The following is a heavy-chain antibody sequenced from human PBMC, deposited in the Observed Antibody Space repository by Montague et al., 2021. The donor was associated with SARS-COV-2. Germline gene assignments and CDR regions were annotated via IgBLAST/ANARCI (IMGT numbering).Heavy chain of an antibody. CDR3: AREKTVRGIYYFGMDV. CDR1: DFSLDLSW. J-gene: IGHJ6*02. Sequence: SLRLSCAASDFSLDLSWMSWVRQAPGKGLEWLANIMADGSQKYYVDSVKGRFTISRDKAYKSVYLQMNSLRVEDTAVYYCAREKTVRGIYYFGMDVWGQGTTVTVSS. CDR2: IMADGSQK. V-gene: IGHV3-7*03. D-gene: IGHD4-11*01.